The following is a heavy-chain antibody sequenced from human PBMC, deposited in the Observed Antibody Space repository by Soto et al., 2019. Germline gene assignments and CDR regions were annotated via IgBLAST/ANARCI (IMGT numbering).Heavy chain of an antibody. Sequence: QVQLQESGPGLVKPSETLSLTCTVSGGSISGYYWSWVRRSPGTGLEWIGYIYYSGSTKYNPCLKSGVAISVDTSKNQFSLKLNSVTAADTAVYYCARHVASGFTFDLWGRGALVTVSS. CDR3: ARHVASGFTFDL. CDR1: GGSISGYY. J-gene: IGHJ2*01. CDR2: IYYSGST. V-gene: IGHV4-59*08. D-gene: IGHD2-21*01.